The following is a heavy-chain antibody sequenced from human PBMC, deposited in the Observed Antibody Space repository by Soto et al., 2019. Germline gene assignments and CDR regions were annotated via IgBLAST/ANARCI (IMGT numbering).Heavy chain of an antibody. CDR3: ARQSGYVNYFDY. J-gene: IGHJ4*02. CDR1: GFSLSTSGMC. D-gene: IGHD5-12*01. V-gene: IGHV2-70*01. CDR2: IDWDDDK. Sequence: SGPTLVNPTQTLTLTCTFSGFSLSTSGMCVSWIRQPPGKALEWLALIDWDDDKYYSTSLKTRLTISKDTSKNQVVLTMTNMDPVYTATYYCARQSGYVNYFDYWGQGTLVTVSS.